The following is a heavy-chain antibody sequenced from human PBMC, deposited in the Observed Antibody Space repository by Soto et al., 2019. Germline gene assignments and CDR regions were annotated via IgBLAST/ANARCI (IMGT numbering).Heavy chain of an antibody. CDR3: AIAPYGGNSTYY. J-gene: IGHJ4*01. D-gene: IGHD4-17*01. CDR2: IIPIFGTA. CDR1: GGTCSSYA. V-gene: IGHV1-69*01. Sequence: QVQLVQSGTEVKKPGSSVKVSCKASGGTCSSYAISWLRQAPGHGLERMGGIIPIFGTANYAQNFQGRDTIPADESPSTPYMELSSLRAEDTAVYYCAIAPYGGNSTYYWGHGTVITVS.